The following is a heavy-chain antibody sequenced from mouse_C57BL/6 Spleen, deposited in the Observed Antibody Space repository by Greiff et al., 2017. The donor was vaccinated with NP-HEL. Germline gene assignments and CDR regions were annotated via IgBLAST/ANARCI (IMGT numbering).Heavy chain of an antibody. CDR2: IYPGDGDT. D-gene: IGHD2-1*01. CDR1: GYAFSSYW. J-gene: IGHJ3*01. Sequence: QVQLQQSGAELVKPGASVKISCTASGYAFSSYWMNWVKQRPGKGLEWIGQIYPGDGDTNYNGKFKGKATLTADKSSSKAYMQLSSLTSEDSSVYSCAREDDGNYSFAYWGQGTLVTVSA. CDR3: AREDDGNYSFAY. V-gene: IGHV1-80*01.